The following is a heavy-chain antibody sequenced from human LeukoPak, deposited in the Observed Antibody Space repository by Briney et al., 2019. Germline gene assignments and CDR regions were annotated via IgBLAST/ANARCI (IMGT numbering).Heavy chain of an antibody. CDR2: ISSSGSTI. CDR1: GFTFNTYS. J-gene: IGHJ4*02. V-gene: IGHV3-11*01. Sequence: GGSLRLSCAASGFTFNTYSMSWIRQAPGKGLEWVSYISSSGSTIYYADSVKGRFTISRDNAKNSLYLQMNSLRAEDTAVYYCARTGSDSGSYSGYWGQGTLVTVSS. D-gene: IGHD1-26*01. CDR3: ARTGSDSGSYSGY.